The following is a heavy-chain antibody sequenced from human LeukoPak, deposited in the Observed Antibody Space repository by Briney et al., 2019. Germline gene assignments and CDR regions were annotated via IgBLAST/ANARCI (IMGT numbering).Heavy chain of an antibody. CDR3: VRPYYYGSGSRGSHYYYYMDV. V-gene: IGHV5-51*01. J-gene: IGHJ6*03. D-gene: IGHD3-10*01. Sequence: GESLKISCKGSGYSFTSYWIGWVRPMPGKGLEWMGIIYPGDSDTRYSPSFQGQVTISADKSVSTAYLQWSSLKASHTAMYYCVRPYYYGSGSRGSHYYYYMDVWGKGTTVTVSS. CDR2: IYPGDSDT. CDR1: GYSFTSYW.